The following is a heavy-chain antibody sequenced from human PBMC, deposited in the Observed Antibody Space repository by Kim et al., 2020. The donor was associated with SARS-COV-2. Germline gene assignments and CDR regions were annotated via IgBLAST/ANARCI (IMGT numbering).Heavy chain of an antibody. CDR3: ARSSSGSYYDFWSGSVRFDP. V-gene: IGHV1-3*01. CDR2: INAGNGNT. Sequence: ASVKVSCKASGYTFTRYAMHWVRQAPGQRLEWMGWINAGNGNTKYSQKFQGRVTITRDTSASTAYMELSSLRSEDTAVYYCARSSSGSYYDFWSGSVRFDPWGQGTLVTVSS. CDR1: GYTFTRYA. J-gene: IGHJ5*02. D-gene: IGHD3-3*01.